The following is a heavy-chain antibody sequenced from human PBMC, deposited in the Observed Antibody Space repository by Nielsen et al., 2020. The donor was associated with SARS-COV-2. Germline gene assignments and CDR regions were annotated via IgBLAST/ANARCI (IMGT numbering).Heavy chain of an antibody. J-gene: IGHJ6*03. D-gene: IGHD3-10*01. V-gene: IGHV4-39*01. Sequence: SETLSLTCTVSGGSISSSSYYWGWIRQPPGKGLEWIGSIYYSGSTYYNPSLKSRVTISVDTSKNQFSLKLSSVTAADTAVYYCARVPIIRDYYFYMDVWGKGTTVTVSS. CDR2: IYYSGST. CDR3: ARVPIIRDYYFYMDV. CDR1: GGSISSSSYY.